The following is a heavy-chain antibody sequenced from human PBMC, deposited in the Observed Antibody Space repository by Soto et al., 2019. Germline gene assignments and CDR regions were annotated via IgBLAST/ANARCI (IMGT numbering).Heavy chain of an antibody. CDR1: GFSFSNYW. CDR3: ARDGTFCLDC. J-gene: IGHJ4*02. D-gene: IGHD3-16*01. Sequence: GGSLRPSCAASGFSFSNYWMAWVRQAPGKGLEWVANINPDGGERYHADSVRGRFTIFRDNSENSLYLQMNRLRAEDTAVYYCARDGTFCLDCWGRGTLVTVSS. CDR2: INPDGGER. V-gene: IGHV3-7*03.